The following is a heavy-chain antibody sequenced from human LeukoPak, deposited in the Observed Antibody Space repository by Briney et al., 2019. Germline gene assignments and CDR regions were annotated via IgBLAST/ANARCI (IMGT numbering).Heavy chain of an antibody. V-gene: IGHV3-9*01. Sequence: GGPLRLSCAASGFTFDDYAMHWVRQAPGKGLEWVSGISWNSGSIGYADSVKGRFTISRDNAKNSLYLQMNSLRAEDTALYYCAKDSSGSGWYGFDYWGQGTLVTVSS. J-gene: IGHJ4*02. CDR1: GFTFDDYA. CDR2: ISWNSGSI. CDR3: AKDSSGSGWYGFDY. D-gene: IGHD6-19*01.